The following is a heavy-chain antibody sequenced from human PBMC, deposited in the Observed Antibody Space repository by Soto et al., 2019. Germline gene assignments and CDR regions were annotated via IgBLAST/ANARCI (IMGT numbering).Heavy chain of an antibody. Sequence: SETLSLTCTVSGGSISSSSYYWGWIRQPPGKGLEWIGSIYYSGSTYYNPSLKSRVTISVDTSKNQFSLKLSSVTAADTAVYYCARPIYDFLSRGNRNNWFDPWGQGTLVTVSS. CDR2: IYYSGST. CDR1: GGSISSSSYY. CDR3: ARPIYDFLSRGNRNNWFDP. V-gene: IGHV4-39*01. D-gene: IGHD3-3*01. J-gene: IGHJ5*02.